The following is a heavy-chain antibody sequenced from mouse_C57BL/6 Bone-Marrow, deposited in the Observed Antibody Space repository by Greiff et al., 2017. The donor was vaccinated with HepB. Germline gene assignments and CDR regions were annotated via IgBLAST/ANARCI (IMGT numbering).Heavy chain of an antibody. CDR3: ARGITTVVATSRWYFDV. CDR2: IYPGGGYT. CDR1: GYTFTNYW. Sequence: QVQLQQSGAELVRPGPSVKMSCKASGYTFTNYWIGWAKQRPGHGLEWIGDIYPGGGYTNYNEKFKGKATLTADKSSSTAYMQFSRLTSEDSAIYYCARGITTVVATSRWYFDVWGTGTTVTVSS. D-gene: IGHD1-1*01. J-gene: IGHJ1*03. V-gene: IGHV1-63*01.